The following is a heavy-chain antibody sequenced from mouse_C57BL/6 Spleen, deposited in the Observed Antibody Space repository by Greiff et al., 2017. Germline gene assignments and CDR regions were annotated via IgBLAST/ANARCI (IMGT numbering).Heavy chain of an antibody. D-gene: IGHD1-1*01. CDR3: ARRPYYYGSPYFDY. CDR2: INPNNGGT. V-gene: IGHV1-26*01. CDR1: GYTFTDYY. Sequence: VQLQQSGPELVKPGASVKISCKASGYTFTDYYMNWVKQSHGKSLEWIGDINPNNGGTSYNQKFKGKATLTVDKSSSTAYMELRSLTSEDSAVYYCARRPYYYGSPYFDYWGQGTTLTVSS. J-gene: IGHJ2*01.